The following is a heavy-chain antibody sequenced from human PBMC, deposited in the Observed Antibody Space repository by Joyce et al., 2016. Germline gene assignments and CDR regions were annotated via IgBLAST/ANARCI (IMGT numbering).Heavy chain of an antibody. CDR3: AREAVYKTYYYGMDV. D-gene: IGHD1-14*01. CDR1: GGSINNNNYY. V-gene: IGHV4-61*02. J-gene: IGHJ6*02. Sequence: QVQLQESGPGLVKPSQTLSLICTVSGGSINNNNYYWSWIRQPAGKGREWIGRINGSGSTTYTPSLKRRVTISIDTPKKQISLKVTSVTAADTAVYYCAREAVYKTYYYGMDVWGQGTTVTVSS. CDR2: INGSGST.